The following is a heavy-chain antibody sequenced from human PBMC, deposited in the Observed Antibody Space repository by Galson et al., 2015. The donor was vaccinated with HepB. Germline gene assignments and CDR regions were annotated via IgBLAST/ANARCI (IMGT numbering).Heavy chain of an antibody. CDR1: GFTFSKYW. CDR3: AREEGSGDYPFDY. Sequence: SLRLSCAASGFTFSKYWMHWVRQGPGKGLVWVSRINSDGSSTNYADSVKGRFTISRDNSKNTLYLQMNSLRAEDTAMYYCAREEGSGDYPFDYWGPGTLVTVSS. CDR2: INSDGSST. V-gene: IGHV3-74*01. D-gene: IGHD3-22*01. J-gene: IGHJ4*02.